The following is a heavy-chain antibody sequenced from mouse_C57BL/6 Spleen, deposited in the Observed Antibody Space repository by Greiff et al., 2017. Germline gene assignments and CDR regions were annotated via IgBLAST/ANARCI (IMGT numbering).Heavy chain of an antibody. V-gene: IGHV1-81*01. CDR2: IYPRSGNT. Sequence: QVQLQQSGAELARPGASVKLSCKASGYTFTSYGISWVKQRTGQGLEWIGEIYPRSGNTYYNEKFKGKATLTADKSSSTAYMELRSLTSEDSAVYFCASSVYSNYGGAMDYWGQGTSVTVSS. CDR1: GYTFTSYG. J-gene: IGHJ4*01. D-gene: IGHD2-5*01. CDR3: ASSVYSNYGGAMDY.